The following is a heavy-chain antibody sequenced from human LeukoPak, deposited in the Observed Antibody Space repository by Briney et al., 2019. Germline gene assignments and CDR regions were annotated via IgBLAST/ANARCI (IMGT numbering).Heavy chain of an antibody. CDR1: GFTFSSYS. D-gene: IGHD6-13*01. V-gene: IGHV3-21*01. J-gene: IGHJ4*02. Sequence: GGSLRLSCAASGFTFSSYSMNWVRQAPGKGLEWVSSISSSSSYIYYADSVKGRFTISRDNAKNSLYLQMNSLRAEDTAVYYCASRWSSSWYREGDYWGQGTLVTVSS. CDR3: ASRWSSSWYREGDY. CDR2: ISSSSSYI.